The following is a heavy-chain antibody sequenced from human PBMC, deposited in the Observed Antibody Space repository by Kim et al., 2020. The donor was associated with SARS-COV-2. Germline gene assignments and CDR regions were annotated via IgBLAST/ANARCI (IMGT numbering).Heavy chain of an antibody. J-gene: IGHJ5*02. CDR1: GGAIRCYY. CDR3: ASTGVGAVGWFDP. V-gene: IGHV4-59*01. CDR2: VYHTGST. D-gene: IGHD1-26*01. Sequence: SETLSLTCSVSGGAIRCYYWAWIRQPPGKRLEWIGYVYHTGSTNYNPSLRGRVTISLDTSKRQVSLTLTSVIAADTAVYYCASTGVGAVGWFDPWGQGTLVSVSS.